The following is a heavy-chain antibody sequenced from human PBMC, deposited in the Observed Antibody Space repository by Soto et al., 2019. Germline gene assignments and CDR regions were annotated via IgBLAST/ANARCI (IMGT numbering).Heavy chain of an antibody. CDR3: ARDLRGFCTSGNCYGDFDS. CDR1: GFAFSSYG. D-gene: IGHD2-2*01. J-gene: IGHJ4*02. Sequence: QGQLVQSGAEVKKSGAAVRVSCRASGFAFSSYGINWVRQAPGQGLEWMGWISGFNGTRYAQKCQGRVTMTTATPTTTAYLELRGLKSDDTAVYYCARDLRGFCTSGNCYGDFDSWGQGTLITVSS. V-gene: IGHV1-18*01. CDR2: ISGFNGT.